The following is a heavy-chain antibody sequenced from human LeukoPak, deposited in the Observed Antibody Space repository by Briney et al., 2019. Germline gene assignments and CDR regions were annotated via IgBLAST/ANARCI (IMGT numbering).Heavy chain of an antibody. CDR3: ARVASGASPYYYYMDV. J-gene: IGHJ6*03. D-gene: IGHD4/OR15-4a*01. Sequence: SETLSLTCAVSGYSISSGYYWGWIRQPPGKGLEWIGSIYHSGSTYYNPSLKSRVTISVDTSKNQFSLKLSPVTAADTAVYYCARVASGASPYYYYMDVWGKGTTVTVSS. CDR2: IYHSGST. CDR1: GYSISSGYY. V-gene: IGHV4-38-2*01.